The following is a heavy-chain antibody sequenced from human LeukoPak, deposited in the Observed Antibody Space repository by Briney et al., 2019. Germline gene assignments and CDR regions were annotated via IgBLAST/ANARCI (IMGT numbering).Heavy chain of an antibody. CDR2: ISGSGSTI. Sequence: GGSLRLSCAASGFTFSDYYMSWIRQAPGKGLECVAYISGSGSTIYYADSVRGRFTISRDNAKNSLYLQMNSLRAEDTAVYYCARDPLWFGELLGYWGQGTLVTVSS. CDR3: ARDPLWFGELLGY. CDR1: GFTFSDYY. J-gene: IGHJ4*02. D-gene: IGHD3-10*01. V-gene: IGHV3-11*01.